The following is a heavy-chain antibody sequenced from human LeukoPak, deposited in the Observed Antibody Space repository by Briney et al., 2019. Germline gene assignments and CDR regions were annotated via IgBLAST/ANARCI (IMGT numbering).Heavy chain of an antibody. CDR1: GDSVSSNSAT. J-gene: IGHJ4*02. D-gene: IGHD2-15*01. V-gene: IGHV6-1*01. CDR2: TYYRSKWYN. Sequence: SQTLSLTCAISGDSVSSNSATWNWIRQSPSRGLEWLGRTYYRSKWYNDHAVSVKSRININPDTSKNQFSLQLNSVTPEDTAVCYCVRATQNSFDYWGQGTLVTVSS. CDR3: VRATQNSFDY.